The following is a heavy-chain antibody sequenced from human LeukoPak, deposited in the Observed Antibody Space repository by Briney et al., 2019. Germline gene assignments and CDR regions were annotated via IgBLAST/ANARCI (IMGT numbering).Heavy chain of an antibody. V-gene: IGHV3-48*02. CDR2: IVGSGDTI. CDR1: GFTFSDYS. J-gene: IGHJ4*02. Sequence: GGSLRLSCAASGFTFSDYSMNWVRQAPGKGLEWVSYIVGSGDTIYYADSVKGRFTISRDNAKNSLDLQMNSLRDEDTAVYYCSRRFDCWGQGTLVTVSS. CDR3: SRRFDC.